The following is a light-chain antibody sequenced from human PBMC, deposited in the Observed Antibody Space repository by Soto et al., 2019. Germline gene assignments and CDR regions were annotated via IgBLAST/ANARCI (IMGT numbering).Light chain of an antibody. J-gene: IGLJ1*01. CDR2: KVN. Sequence: QSALTRPPSASGSPGQSVAISCTGTSSDVGGYNYVSWYQQHPGKAPKLMIYKVNKRPSGVPDRFSGSKSGNTASLTVSGLQAEDEADYYCSSYAGSSNVFGTGTKVTVL. V-gene: IGLV2-8*01. CDR3: SSYAGSSNV. CDR1: SSDVGGYNY.